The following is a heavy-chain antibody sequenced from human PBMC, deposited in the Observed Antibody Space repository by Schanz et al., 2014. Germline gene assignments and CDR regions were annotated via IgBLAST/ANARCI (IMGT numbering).Heavy chain of an antibody. J-gene: IGHJ6*03. CDR2: MNPNSGDT. Sequence: VQSVHSGTEVKKPGPSVKVSCKASGGTFSTYTISWVRQAPGQGLEWMGWMNPNSGDTGYPRKFQDRVTMTRNTSISTAYMELNSLTSEDTAVYYCARVSMEFERGKSYYYYMDVWGRGTTVTVSS. CDR3: ARVSMEFERGKSYYYYMDV. V-gene: IGHV1-8*02. D-gene: IGHD3-10*01. CDR1: GGTFSTYT.